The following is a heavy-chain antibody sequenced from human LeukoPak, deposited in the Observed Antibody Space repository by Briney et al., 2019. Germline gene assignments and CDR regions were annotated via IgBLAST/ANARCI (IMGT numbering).Heavy chain of an antibody. CDR3: AKDSRKVLDY. V-gene: IGHV3-23*01. CDR2: ISGSGGST. CDR1: GLIFSSYW. Sequence: GGSLRLSCAASGLIFSSYWMHWVRQAPGKGLEWVSAISGSGGSTYYADSVKGRFTISRDNSKNTLYLQMNSLRAEDTAVYYCAKDSRKVLDYWGQGTLVTVSS. J-gene: IGHJ4*02.